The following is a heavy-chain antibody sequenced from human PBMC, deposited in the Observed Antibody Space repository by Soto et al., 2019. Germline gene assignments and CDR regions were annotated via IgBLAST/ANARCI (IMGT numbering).Heavy chain of an antibody. Sequence: QVQLVQSGGEVKKPGASVEVSCRTSGYMFTTYGISWVRQAPGKGLEWMAWISAYNGNKKYAQKFQGRVTMTTDTSTRTVSMELRNLTFDHAGTYFCARTGGGMAARPLEYWGQGTLVTVSS. CDR2: ISAYNGNK. D-gene: IGHD6-6*01. CDR3: ARTGGGMAARPLEY. V-gene: IGHV1-18*04. J-gene: IGHJ4*02. CDR1: GYMFTTYG.